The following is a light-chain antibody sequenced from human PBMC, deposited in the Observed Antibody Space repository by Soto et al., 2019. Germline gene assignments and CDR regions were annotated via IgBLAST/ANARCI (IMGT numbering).Light chain of an antibody. CDR3: QQYNNWPIT. CDR1: QSVSSN. J-gene: IGKJ5*01. V-gene: IGKV3-15*01. Sequence: EIVMTQSPATLSVSPGERATLSCRASQSVSSNLAWYQQKPGQAPRLLIYGASTRATGIPARFSGSGSGTEFTLTISSLQSEDFAVYYCQQYNNWPITVGQGKRLEIK. CDR2: GAS.